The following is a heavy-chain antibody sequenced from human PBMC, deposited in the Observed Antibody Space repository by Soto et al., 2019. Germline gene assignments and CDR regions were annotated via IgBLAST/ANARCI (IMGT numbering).Heavy chain of an antibody. D-gene: IGHD3-3*01. Sequence: SVKVSCKASGGTFSSYAISWVRQAPGQGLEWMGGIIPIFGTANYAQKFQGRVTITADESTSTAYMELSSLRSEDTAVYYCASSLRFLEWNNWIDSWGQGIPVTVSS. V-gene: IGHV1-69*13. J-gene: IGHJ5*01. CDR3: ASSLRFLEWNNWIDS. CDR2: IIPIFGTA. CDR1: GGTFSSYA.